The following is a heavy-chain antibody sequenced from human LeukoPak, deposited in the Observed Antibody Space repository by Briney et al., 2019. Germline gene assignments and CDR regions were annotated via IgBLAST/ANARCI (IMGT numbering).Heavy chain of an antibody. Sequence: PGGSLRLSCAASGFTFSSYGMSWVRQAPGKGLEWVSAISGSGGSTYYADSVKGRFTISRDNSKNTLYLQMNSLRAEDTAVYYCAKVRMVRGVSLGDWDYWGQGTLVTVSS. D-gene: IGHD3-10*01. J-gene: IGHJ4*02. V-gene: IGHV3-23*01. CDR3: AKVRMVRGVSLGDWDY. CDR2: ISGSGGST. CDR1: GFTFSSYG.